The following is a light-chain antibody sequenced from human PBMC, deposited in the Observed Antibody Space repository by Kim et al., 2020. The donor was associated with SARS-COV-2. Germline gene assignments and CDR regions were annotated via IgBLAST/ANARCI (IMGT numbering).Light chain of an antibody. Sequence: AVERAVPTCWARRSVSSSTLAWYQQKPGQAPRLLIYGASSRATGIPARFGGSGSGTDFTLTISRLEPEDFAVYYCQQFGYSRWTFGQGTKVDIK. J-gene: IGKJ1*01. CDR3: QQFGYSRWT. CDR1: RSVSSST. V-gene: IGKV3-20*01. CDR2: GAS.